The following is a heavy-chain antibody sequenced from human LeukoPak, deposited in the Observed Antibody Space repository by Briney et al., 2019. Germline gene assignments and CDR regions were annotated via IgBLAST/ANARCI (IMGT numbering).Heavy chain of an antibody. CDR2: VHHDGSER. CDR1: GFTFSNYY. V-gene: IGHV3-30*12. CDR3: ARGLRPHYFDY. J-gene: IGHJ4*02. Sequence: GGSLRLSCAASGFTFSNYYMHWVRQAPGKGLEWVAVVHHDGSERYYADSVKGRFTISRDNSKNTLYVQMDSLRVEDTAVYYCARGLRPHYFDYWGQGTLVTVSS.